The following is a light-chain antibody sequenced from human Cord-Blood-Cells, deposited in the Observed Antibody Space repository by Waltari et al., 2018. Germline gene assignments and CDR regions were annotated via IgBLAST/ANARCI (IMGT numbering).Light chain of an antibody. CDR3: SSYTSSSTVV. J-gene: IGLJ2*01. CDR2: DVS. Sequence: QSALTQPASVSGSPGQSITISCTGTSRDVGGYNYVSWYQPHPGTAPKLMIYDVSNRPSVVSNRFSGSKSGNTASLTISGLQAEDEADYYCSSYTSSSTVVFGGGTKLTVL. CDR1: SRDVGGYNY. V-gene: IGLV2-14*01.